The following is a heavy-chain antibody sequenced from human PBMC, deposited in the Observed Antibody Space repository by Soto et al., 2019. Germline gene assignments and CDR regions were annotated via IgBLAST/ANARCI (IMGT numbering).Heavy chain of an antibody. D-gene: IGHD3-22*01. Sequence: SQTLSLTCAISGDSVSSNSAAWNWIRQSPSRGLEWLGRTYYRSKWYNDYAVSVKSRITINPDTSKNQFSLQLNSVTPEDTAVYYCARESGYDISGYYYGVHDAFDIWGQGTMVPVSS. J-gene: IGHJ3*02. CDR3: ARESGYDISGYYYGVHDAFDI. V-gene: IGHV6-1*01. CDR1: GDSVSSNSAA. CDR2: TYYRSKWYN.